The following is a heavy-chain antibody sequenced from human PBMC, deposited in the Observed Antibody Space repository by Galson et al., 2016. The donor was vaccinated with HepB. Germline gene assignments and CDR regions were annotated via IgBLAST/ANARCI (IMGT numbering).Heavy chain of an antibody. D-gene: IGHD2-21*01. V-gene: IGHV3-11*01. Sequence: SLRLSCAALGFIFRDYYMNWIRQAPGKGLEWVSYITTSGSTKYYADSVKGRFTISRDNAKNSLSLQMNSLRATDTAVYYCAGEHIVTGSGLHDWGQGALVTVSS. CDR3: AGEHIVTGSGLHD. J-gene: IGHJ4*02. CDR2: ITTSGSTK. CDR1: GFIFRDYY.